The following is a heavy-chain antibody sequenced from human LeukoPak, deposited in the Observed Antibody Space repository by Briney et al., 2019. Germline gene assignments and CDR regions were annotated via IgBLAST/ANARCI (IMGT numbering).Heavy chain of an antibody. Sequence: PGGSLRLSCAASGFTFSSYAMSWVRQAPGKGLEWVSAVSASGGSTYYADSVKGRFTISRDNSKNTLYLQMNSLRAEDTAVYYCAKGYCSGGSCWTFDYWGQGTLVTVSS. CDR3: AKGYCSGGSCWTFDY. J-gene: IGHJ4*02. D-gene: IGHD2-15*01. CDR2: VSASGGST. V-gene: IGHV3-23*01. CDR1: GFTFSSYA.